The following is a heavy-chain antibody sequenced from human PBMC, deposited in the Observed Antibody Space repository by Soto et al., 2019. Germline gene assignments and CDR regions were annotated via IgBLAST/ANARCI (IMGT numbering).Heavy chain of an antibody. CDR1: GYTFSNYY. Sequence: QVQLVQSGAEVKKPGASVKVSCKASGYTFSNYYMHWLRQAPGQGLEWMGIINPSGGGTSYAQKLRGRATMDGDTSTSTVYMELSSLRSEDTAVYYCAREEHTCGRPFAYWGQGTLVTVSS. D-gene: IGHD2-21*01. J-gene: IGHJ4*02. CDR2: INPSGGGT. V-gene: IGHV1-46*03. CDR3: AREEHTCGRPFAY.